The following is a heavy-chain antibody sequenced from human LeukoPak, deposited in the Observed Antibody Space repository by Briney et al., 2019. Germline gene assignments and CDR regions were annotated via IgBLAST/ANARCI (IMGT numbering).Heavy chain of an antibody. CDR1: GYTFTSYY. CDR3: ARDNSVEDTAWWFDP. J-gene: IGHJ5*02. Sequence: ASVKVSCKASGYTFTSYYMHWVRQAPGQGLEWMGIINPSGGSTSYAQKFQGRVTMTRDMSTSTDYMGLSSLRSEDTAVYYCARDNSVEDTAWWFDPWGQGTLVTVSS. CDR2: INPSGGST. D-gene: IGHD4-23*01. V-gene: IGHV1-46*01.